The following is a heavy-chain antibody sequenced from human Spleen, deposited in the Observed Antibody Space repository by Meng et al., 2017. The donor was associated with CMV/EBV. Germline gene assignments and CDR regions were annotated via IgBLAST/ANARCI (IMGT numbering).Heavy chain of an antibody. CDR1: GFTFSSYS. CDR2: ISSSSSYI. J-gene: IGHJ3*02. Sequence: GESLKISCAASGFTFSSYSMNWVRQAPGKGLEWVSSISSSSSYIYYADSVKGRFTISRDNAKNSLYLQMNSLRTEDMALYYCAKEATRIRAFDIWGQGTMVTVSS. D-gene: IGHD6-6*01. V-gene: IGHV3-21*04. CDR3: AKEATRIRAFDI.